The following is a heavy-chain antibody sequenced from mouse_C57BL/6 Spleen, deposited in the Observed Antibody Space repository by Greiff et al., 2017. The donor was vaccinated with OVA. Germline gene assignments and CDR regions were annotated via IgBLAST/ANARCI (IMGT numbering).Heavy chain of an antibody. CDR1: GYTFTSYW. J-gene: IGHJ3*01. CDR3: ARPYYSGSSPCAY. D-gene: IGHD1-1*01. CDR2: IYPSDSET. Sequence: QVQLQQPGAELVRPGSSVKLSCKASGYTFTSYWMDWVKQRPGQGLEWIGNIYPSDSETHYNQKFKDKATLTVDKSSSTAYMQLSSLTSEDSAVYYCARPYYSGSSPCAYWGQGTLVTVSA. V-gene: IGHV1-61*01.